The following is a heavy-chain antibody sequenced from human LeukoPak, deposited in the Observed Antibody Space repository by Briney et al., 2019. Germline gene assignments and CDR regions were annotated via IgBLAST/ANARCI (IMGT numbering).Heavy chain of an antibody. Sequence: SETLSLTCAVYGGSFSGYYWSWIRQPPGKGLEWIGEINHSGSTNHNPSLKSRVTISVDTSKNQFSLKLSSVTAADTAVYYCARRSMVRGVTPFGYWGQGTLVTVSS. D-gene: IGHD3-10*01. CDR2: INHSGST. CDR3: ARRSMVRGVTPFGY. V-gene: IGHV4-34*01. CDR1: GGSFSGYY. J-gene: IGHJ4*02.